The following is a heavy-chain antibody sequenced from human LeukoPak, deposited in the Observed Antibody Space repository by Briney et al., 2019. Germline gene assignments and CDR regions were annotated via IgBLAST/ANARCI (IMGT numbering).Heavy chain of an antibody. CDR2: IYTSGST. D-gene: IGHD2-15*01. CDR1: DGSISSGSYY. V-gene: IGHV4-61*02. Sequence: SETLSLTCTVSDGSISSGSYYWSWIRQPAGKGLEWIGRIYTSGSTNYNPSLKSRVTISVDTSKNQFSLKLSSVTAADTAVYYCARARISYCSGGSCYYYFDYWGQGTLVTVSS. J-gene: IGHJ4*02. CDR3: ARARISYCSGGSCYYYFDY.